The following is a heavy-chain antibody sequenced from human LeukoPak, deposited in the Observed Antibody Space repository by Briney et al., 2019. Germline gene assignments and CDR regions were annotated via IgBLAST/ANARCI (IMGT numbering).Heavy chain of an antibody. J-gene: IGHJ5*02. CDR1: GFTVSTNS. Sequence: GGSLRLSCTVSGFTVSTNSMSWVRQAPGKGLEWVWFINCGGDTPYSETVKGRFTISNDNSKNTMYFQMNSLRAADTSVSYFARVAGWHWFDPWGQGTLVTVSS. V-gene: IGHV3-53*01. CDR2: INCGGDT. D-gene: IGHD6-19*01. CDR3: ARVAGWHWFDP.